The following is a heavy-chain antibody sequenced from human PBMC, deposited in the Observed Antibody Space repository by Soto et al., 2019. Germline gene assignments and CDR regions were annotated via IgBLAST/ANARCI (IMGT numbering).Heavy chain of an antibody. CDR2: ISSSGSTI. J-gene: IGHJ4*02. CDR1: GFTFSDYY. Sequence: GGSLRLSCAASGFTFSDYYMSWIRQAPGKGLEWVSYISSSGSTIYYADSVKGRFTISRDNAKNSLYLQMNSLRAEDTAVYYCARDRHYCDSSEPFADYWGQGTLVTVSS. CDR3: ARDRHYCDSSEPFADY. V-gene: IGHV3-11*01. D-gene: IGHD3-22*01.